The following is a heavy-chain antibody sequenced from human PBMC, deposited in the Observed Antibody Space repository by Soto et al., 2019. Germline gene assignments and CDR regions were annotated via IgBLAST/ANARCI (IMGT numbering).Heavy chain of an antibody. J-gene: IGHJ4*02. CDR3: ARRDYFDY. CDR2: IYYSGST. CDR1: GGSISSSSYY. Sequence: QLQLQESGPGLVKPSETLSLTCTVSGGSISSSSYYWGWIRQPPGKGLEGIGSIYYSGSTSYNTSLKSRVTISGDASKNQFSLKLSSVTAADTAVYYCARRDYFDYWGQGTPVTVSS. V-gene: IGHV4-39*01.